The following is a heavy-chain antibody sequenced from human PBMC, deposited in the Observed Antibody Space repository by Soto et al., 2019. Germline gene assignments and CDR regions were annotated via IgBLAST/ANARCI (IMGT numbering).Heavy chain of an antibody. CDR2: INGDGSSI. J-gene: IGHJ5*02. CDR3: AREIIAVIGTIRWFDP. D-gene: IGHD6-13*01. V-gene: IGHV3-74*01. CDR1: GFTFTRHW. Sequence: GGSLRLSCAASGFTFTRHWMHWVRQAPGKGPVWVSRINGDGSSISYADSVKGRFTISRDNAKNTLYLQMNSLRAEDTAVYYCAREIIAVIGTIRWFDPWGQGTLVTVS.